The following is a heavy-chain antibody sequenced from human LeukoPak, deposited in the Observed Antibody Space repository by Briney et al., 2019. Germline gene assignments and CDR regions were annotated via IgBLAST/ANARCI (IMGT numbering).Heavy chain of an antibody. CDR2: INHSGST. CDR3: ARGSSRKYYFDY. CDR1: GGSFSGYY. Sequence: SSETLSLTCAVYGGSFSGYYWSWIRQPPGKGLEWIGEINHSGSTNYNPSLKSRVTISVDTSKNQFSLKLSSVTAADTAAYYCARGSSRKYYFDYWGQGTLVTVSS. V-gene: IGHV4-34*01. J-gene: IGHJ4*02.